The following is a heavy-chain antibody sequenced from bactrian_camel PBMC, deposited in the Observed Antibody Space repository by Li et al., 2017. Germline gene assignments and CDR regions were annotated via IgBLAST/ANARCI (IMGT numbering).Heavy chain of an antibody. Sequence: DVQLVESGGGSVRAGGSLRLSCAYSRLPYSRYCLAWFRQAPGKEREGVASIDTDDSTTYADSVKGRFTISKDNANYTVYLQMNNLKPDDTAMYYCAADVWEGYGSGSCDYWGQGTQVTVS. J-gene: IGHJ4*01. V-gene: IGHV3S10*01. CDR2: IDTDDST. CDR3: AADVWEGYGSGSCDY. CDR1: RLPYSRYC. D-gene: IGHD3*01.